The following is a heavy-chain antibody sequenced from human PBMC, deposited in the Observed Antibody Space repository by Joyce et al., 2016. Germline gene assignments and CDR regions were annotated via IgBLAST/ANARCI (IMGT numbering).Heavy chain of an antibody. V-gene: IGHV3-74*03. CDR3: ARLRRWSGPSDC. CDR1: GFTFSSYW. J-gene: IGHJ4*02. Sequence: EVQLVESGGGLVQPGGSLRHSCAAYGFTFSSYWLYWVRKAPGKGLVGVSRINRDGSSTTYAHSVNGLFTLSRDNAKNTLYLQMNSLRAEDTAVYYCARLRRWSGPSDCWGQGTLVTVSS. CDR2: INRDGSST. D-gene: IGHD4-23*01.